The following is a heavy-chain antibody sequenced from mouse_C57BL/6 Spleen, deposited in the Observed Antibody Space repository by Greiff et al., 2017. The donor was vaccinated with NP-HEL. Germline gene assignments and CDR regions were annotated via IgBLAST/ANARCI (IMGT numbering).Heavy chain of an antibody. CDR1: GYTFTSYW. J-gene: IGHJ1*03. D-gene: IGHD1-1*01. CDR2: IDPNSGGT. Sequence: QVQLKQPGAELVKPGASVKLSCKASGYTFTSYWMHWVKQRPGRGLEWIGRIDPNSGGTKYNEKFKSKATLTVDKPSSTAYMQLSSLTSEDSAVYYCARGDYYGSSPSYWYFDVWGTGTTVTVSS. CDR3: ARGDYYGSSPSYWYFDV. V-gene: IGHV1-72*01.